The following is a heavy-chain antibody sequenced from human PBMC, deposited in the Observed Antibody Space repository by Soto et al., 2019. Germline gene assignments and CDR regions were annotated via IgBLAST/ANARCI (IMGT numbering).Heavy chain of an antibody. J-gene: IGHJ4*02. Sequence: PGGSLRLSCATSGFTFSSYAMVWVRQAAEKGLEWVASISNNGDTAYYADSVKGRFTISRGNSENTLYLQMNGLRADDTALYFCAKSRVFIGAIVTLLDSWGQRTRVTVSS. CDR1: GFTFSSYA. D-gene: IGHD3-16*02. CDR3: AKSRVFIGAIVTLLDS. CDR2: ISNNGDTA. V-gene: IGHV3-23*01.